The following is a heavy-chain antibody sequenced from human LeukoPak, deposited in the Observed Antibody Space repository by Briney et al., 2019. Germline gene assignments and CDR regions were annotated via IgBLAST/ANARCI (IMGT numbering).Heavy chain of an antibody. D-gene: IGHD2-15*01. CDR2: IKQDGSEE. Sequence: GGSLRLSCAASGFKYATYWMNWVRQAPGKGLEWVANIKQDGSEEGYVASVKGRFTISRDDAKNSLYLQMNSLRVEDTAVYYCARGTRGPDYWGQGTLVTVSS. V-gene: IGHV3-7*01. CDR3: ARGTRGPDY. CDR1: GFKYATYW. J-gene: IGHJ4*02.